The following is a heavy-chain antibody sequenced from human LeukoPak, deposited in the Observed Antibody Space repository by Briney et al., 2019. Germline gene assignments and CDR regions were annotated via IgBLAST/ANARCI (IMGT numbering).Heavy chain of an antibody. CDR3: ARLRSIGYSSNFGP. D-gene: IGHD6-13*01. Sequence: PSETLSLTCTVSGGSISSYYWSWIRQPPGKGLEWIGYIYYSGSTNYNPSLKSRVTISVDTSKNQFSLKLSSVTAADTAVYYCARLRSIGYSSNFGPWGQGTLVTVSS. CDR2: IYYSGST. CDR1: GGSISSYY. V-gene: IGHV4-59*08. J-gene: IGHJ5*02.